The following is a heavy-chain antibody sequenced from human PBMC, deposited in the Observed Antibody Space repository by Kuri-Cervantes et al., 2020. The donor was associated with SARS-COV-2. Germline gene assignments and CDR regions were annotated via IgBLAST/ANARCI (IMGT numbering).Heavy chain of an antibody. V-gene: IGHV3-30*19. CDR3: AREVVEVRGVIIFRYYYMDV. CDR1: GFTFSSYG. Sequence: GESLKISCAASGFTFSSYGMHWVRQAPGKGLEWVAVISYDGSNKYYADSVKGRFTISRDNSKNTLYLQMNSLRAEDTAVYYCAREVVEVRGVIIFRYYYMDVWGKGTTVTVSS. J-gene: IGHJ6*03. CDR2: ISYDGSNK. D-gene: IGHD3-10*01.